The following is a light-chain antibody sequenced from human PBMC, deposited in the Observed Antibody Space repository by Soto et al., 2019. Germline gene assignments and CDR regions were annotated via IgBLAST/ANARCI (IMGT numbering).Light chain of an antibody. CDR1: QNIDRW. V-gene: IGKV1-5*01. J-gene: IGKJ1*01. Sequence: DIQMTQSPSTLSTSVGDRATITCRASQNIDRWLAWYQQKPGKAPKLLIYEASSLEGGVPSRFSGSGSGTEFTITVSGLQAEDFANYWYQQYNSGSTFGQGTKLDFK. CDR3: QQYNSGST. CDR2: EAS.